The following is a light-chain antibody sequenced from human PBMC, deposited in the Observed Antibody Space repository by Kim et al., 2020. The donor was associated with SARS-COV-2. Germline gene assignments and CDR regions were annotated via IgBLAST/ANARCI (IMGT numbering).Light chain of an antibody. J-gene: IGLJ2*01. V-gene: IGLV3-1*01. CDR2: QDF. CDR3: QAWDSSTVV. Sequence: SYELTQPPSVSVSPGQTVTLTCSGDKLGEKYSCWYQQRSGQSPILLIYQDFKRPSGIPGRFSGSNFGNTATLTISGTQTVDEADYYCQAWDSSTVVFGGGTQLTVL. CDR1: KLGEKY.